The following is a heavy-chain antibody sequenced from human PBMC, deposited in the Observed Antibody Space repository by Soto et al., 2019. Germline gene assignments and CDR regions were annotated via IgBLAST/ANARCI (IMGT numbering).Heavy chain of an antibody. CDR1: NGSLSSSRW. V-gene: IGHV4-4*02. J-gene: IGHJ4*02. Sequence: QVQLQESGPGLVRPSETLSLSCSVSNGSLSSSRWWSWVRQSPGKGLEWIGQVAENGYIHCIPSLKSRLTLLLDRSRNRFSLRLTSVTAADTALCYCARNHYDGYDFDYWGQGALVTVSS. CDR2: VAENGYI. CDR3: ARNHYDGYDFDY. D-gene: IGHD5-12*01.